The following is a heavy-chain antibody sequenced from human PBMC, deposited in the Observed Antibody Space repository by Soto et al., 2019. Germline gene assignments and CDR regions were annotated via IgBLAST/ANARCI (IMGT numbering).Heavy chain of an antibody. V-gene: IGHV3-23*01. CDR1: GFTFSSYA. CDR2: ISGSGGST. CDR3: AKADCSGGSCYDPWYYFDY. Sequence: EVQLLESGGGLVQPGGSLRLSCAASGFTFSSYAMSWVRQAPGKGLEWVSAISGSGGSTYYADSVKGRFTISRDNSKNTLYLQMNSLRAEDTAAYYCAKADCSGGSCYDPWYYFDYWGQGTLVTVSS. J-gene: IGHJ4*02. D-gene: IGHD2-15*01.